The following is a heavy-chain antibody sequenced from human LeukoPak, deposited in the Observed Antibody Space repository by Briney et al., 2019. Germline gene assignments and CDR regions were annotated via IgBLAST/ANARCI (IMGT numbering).Heavy chain of an antibody. Sequence: ASVTVSCTISGYTFTDYYLHWVRQAPGQGIEWMGWIKSNSGGIHYSQKLQDRVSITRDTSINTVYMELSSLTSGDTAIYYCAREPRINMSPDAFDFWGQGTVVTVFS. CDR3: AREPRINMSPDAFDF. J-gene: IGHJ3*01. V-gene: IGHV1-2*02. CDR1: GYTFTDYY. D-gene: IGHD3-10*02. CDR2: IKSNSGGI.